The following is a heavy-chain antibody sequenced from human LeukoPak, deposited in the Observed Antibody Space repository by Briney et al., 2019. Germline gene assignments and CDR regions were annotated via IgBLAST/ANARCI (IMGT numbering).Heavy chain of an antibody. Sequence: GGSLRLSCEGSAFIFSGHWMSWVRQTPGKGLEWVSVIGGSNGITFYVGSVKGRFTISRDNPKDTLYLQMNSLRAEDTAVYYCARNENSGWGYFDYWGQGTPVTVSS. D-gene: IGHD5-12*01. CDR3: ARNENSGWGYFDY. CDR1: AFIFSGHW. J-gene: IGHJ4*02. V-gene: IGHV3-23*01. CDR2: IGGSNGIT.